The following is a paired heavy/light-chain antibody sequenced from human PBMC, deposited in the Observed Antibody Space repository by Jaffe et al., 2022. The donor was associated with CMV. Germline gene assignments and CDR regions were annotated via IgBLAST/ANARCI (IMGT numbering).Light chain of an antibody. CDR2: AAS. J-gene: IGKJ4*01. Sequence: DIQMTQSPSSLSASVGDRVTITCQASHDIKRYLNWYQQKPGKAPKLLIYAASNFEAGVPSRFSGSGSGTDFTFTISSLQPEDIATYYCQQYDALPLTFGGGTKVHIK. V-gene: IGKV1-33*01. CDR1: HDIKRY. CDR3: QQYDALPLT.
Heavy chain of an antibody. V-gene: IGHV4-39*01. D-gene: IGHD3-22*01. CDR1: GGSISSSNSY. Sequence: QLQLQESGPGLVKPSETLSLICTVSGGSISSSNSYWDWIRQPPGKGLEWIGSVHYSGTVSYNPSLKSRVTISVDTSKNQFSLKGKSLTAADTAVYFCARRRAQYDSSMGVLDYWGQGTLVTVTS. CDR3: ARRRAQYDSSMGVLDY. J-gene: IGHJ4*02. CDR2: VHYSGTV.